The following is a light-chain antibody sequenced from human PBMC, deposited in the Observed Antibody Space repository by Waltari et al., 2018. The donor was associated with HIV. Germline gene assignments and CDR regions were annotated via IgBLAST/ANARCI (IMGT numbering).Light chain of an antibody. J-gene: IGKJ3*01. Sequence: EIVMTQSPATLSVSPGERATLSCRASQSVSSNLAWYQQKPGQAPRIPVFGASTRATWIPARFSGSGAGTEFTLTISSLQSEDFAFYYCQQYNNWPPEITFGPGTKVDIK. CDR2: GAS. CDR3: QQYNNWPPEIT. CDR1: QSVSSN. V-gene: IGKV3-15*01.